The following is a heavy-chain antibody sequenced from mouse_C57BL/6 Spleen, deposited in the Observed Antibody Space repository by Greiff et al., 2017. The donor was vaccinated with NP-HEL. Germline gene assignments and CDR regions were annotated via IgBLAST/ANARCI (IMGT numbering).Heavy chain of an antibody. CDR3: AREYYGSSSFDY. V-gene: IGHV1-52*01. D-gene: IGHD1-1*01. CDR1: GYTFTSYW. J-gene: IGHJ2*01. Sequence: VQLQQPGAELVRPGSSVKLSCKASGYTFTSYWMHWVKQRPIQGLEWIGNIDPSDSETNYNQKFKDKATLTVDKSSSTAYMQLSSRTSEDSAVYYCAREYYGSSSFDYWGQGTTLTVSS. CDR2: IDPSDSET.